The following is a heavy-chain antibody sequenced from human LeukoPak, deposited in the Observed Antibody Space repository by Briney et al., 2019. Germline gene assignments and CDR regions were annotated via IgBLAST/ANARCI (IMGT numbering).Heavy chain of an antibody. Sequence: SETLSLTCTVSGGSFSSYFWSWIRQPPGKGLEWIGYIYYSGSTYYNPSLKSRVTISVDTSKNQFSLKLSSVTAADTAVYYCARHPYSGSHFDYWGQGTLVTVSS. CDR2: IYYSGST. CDR3: ARHPYSGSHFDY. CDR1: GGSFSSYF. D-gene: IGHD1-26*01. V-gene: IGHV4-59*04. J-gene: IGHJ4*02.